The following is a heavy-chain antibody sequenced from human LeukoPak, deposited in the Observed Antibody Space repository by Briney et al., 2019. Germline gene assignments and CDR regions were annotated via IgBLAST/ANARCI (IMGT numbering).Heavy chain of an antibody. D-gene: IGHD6-13*01. CDR3: ARVRRAAASDY. V-gene: IGHV4-34*01. Sequence: SETLSLTCAVYGGSFSGYYWSWLRQPPGKGLEWIGEINHSGSTNYNPSPKSRVTISVDTSKNQFSLKLSSVTAADTAVYYCARVRRAAASDYWGQGALVTVSS. CDR2: INHSGST. J-gene: IGHJ4*02. CDR1: GGSFSGYY.